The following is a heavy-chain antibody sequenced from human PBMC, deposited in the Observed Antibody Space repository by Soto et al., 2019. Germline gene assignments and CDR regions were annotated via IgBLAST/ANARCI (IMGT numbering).Heavy chain of an antibody. CDR3: AAYCYTMTCTHFHGYS. CDR1: GFRFRDYW. Sequence: GGSLRLSCAVSGFRFRDYWMSWVRQAPGKGLGWVANIKQDESDKYYVDSVKGRFTISRDNAKNALYLQMNSLRVEDTAVYYCAAYCYTMTCTHFHGYSWGQGTQVTVSS. CDR2: IKQDESDK. V-gene: IGHV3-7*03. D-gene: IGHD3-16*02. J-gene: IGHJ5*02.